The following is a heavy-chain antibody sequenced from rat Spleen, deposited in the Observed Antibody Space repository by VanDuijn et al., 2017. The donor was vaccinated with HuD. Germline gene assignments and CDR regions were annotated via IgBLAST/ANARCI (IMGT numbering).Heavy chain of an antibody. CDR3: TRSLYSSPLFDY. J-gene: IGHJ2*01. CDR2: VSSGGNT. V-gene: IGHV2S12*01. Sequence: QVQLKESGPGLVQPSQTLSLTCTVSGFSLTSDGVSWVRQPPGKGLEWIAAVSSGGNTYYDSTLKSRLSISRDTSKSQVFLKMGSLQSDDTAIYYCTRSLYSSPLFDYWGQGVMVTVSS. D-gene: IGHD1-2*01. CDR1: GFSLTSDG.